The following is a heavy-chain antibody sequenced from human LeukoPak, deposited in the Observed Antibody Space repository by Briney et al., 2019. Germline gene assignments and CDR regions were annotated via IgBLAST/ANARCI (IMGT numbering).Heavy chain of an antibody. Sequence: ASVKVSCKASRHTFSGYYMHWVRQAPGQGLEWMGWINPKSGGTIYAQKLQGRVTMTTDTSTSTAHMELRSLRSDDTAVYYCARGLPPRRNYDSSGYYSYYFDYWGQGTLVTVSS. V-gene: IGHV1-2*02. CDR2: INPKSGGT. CDR1: RHTFSGYY. D-gene: IGHD3-22*01. J-gene: IGHJ4*02. CDR3: ARGLPPRRNYDSSGYYSYYFDY.